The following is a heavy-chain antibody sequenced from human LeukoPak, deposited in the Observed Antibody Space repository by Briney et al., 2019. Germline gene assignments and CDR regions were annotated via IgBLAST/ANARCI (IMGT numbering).Heavy chain of an antibody. V-gene: IGHV4-61*01. J-gene: IGHJ6*04. Sequence: SETLSLTCTVSGGSVSSGSYYWSWLRPRPGKGLEWIAYISCTGSTNYTPSLKSRVTISIDTSKNQFSLKLSSVTAADTAVYYCARDPLVATISNSGQRAYYYGMDGWGKGTTVTVSS. CDR3: ARDPLVATISNSGQRAYYYGMDG. D-gene: IGHD5-12*01. CDR1: GGSVSSGSYY. CDR2: ISCTGST.